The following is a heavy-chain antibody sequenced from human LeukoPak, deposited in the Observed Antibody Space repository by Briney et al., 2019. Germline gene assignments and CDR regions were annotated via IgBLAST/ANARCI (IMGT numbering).Heavy chain of an antibody. Sequence: ASVTVSCKASGYTFNVYYLHWVRQAPGQRPEWMGKINTNSGVTDYAQNFQGRVTMTRDTSITTAYMELSRLTSDDTAVYYCARDTGFPFFDFWGQGTLVTVSS. J-gene: IGHJ4*02. CDR3: ARDTGFPFFDF. CDR1: GYTFNVYY. V-gene: IGHV1-2*02. CDR2: INTNSGVT.